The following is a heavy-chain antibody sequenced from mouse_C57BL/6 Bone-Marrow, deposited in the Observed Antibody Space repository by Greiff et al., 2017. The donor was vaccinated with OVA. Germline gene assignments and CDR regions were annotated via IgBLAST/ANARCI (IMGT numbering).Heavy chain of an antibody. CDR2: IDTNSGGT. Sequence: QVQLQQPGAELVKPGASVKLSCTASGYTFTSYWMHWVQQRPGRGLEWIGRIDTNSGGTKYNEKFKSKATLTVDKPSSPAYMQISSLTSEDSAVDYCARGSPLAYWGQGTLVTVSS. V-gene: IGHV1-72*01. CDR1: GYTFTSYW. J-gene: IGHJ3*01. CDR3: ARGSPLAY.